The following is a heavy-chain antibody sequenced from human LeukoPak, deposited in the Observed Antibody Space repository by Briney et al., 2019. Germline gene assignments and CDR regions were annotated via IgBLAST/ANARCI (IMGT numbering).Heavy chain of an antibody. CDR1: GYTFTGYY. Sequence: ASVKVSCKASGYTFTGYYMHWVRQAPGQGLEWMGWINPNSGGTNYAQKFQGRVTMTRDTSISTAYMELSRLRSDDTAVYYCARDLRRIAAAGTSRNWFDPWGQGTLVTVSS. CDR2: INPNSGGT. V-gene: IGHV1-2*02. J-gene: IGHJ5*02. CDR3: ARDLRRIAAAGTSRNWFDP. D-gene: IGHD6-13*01.